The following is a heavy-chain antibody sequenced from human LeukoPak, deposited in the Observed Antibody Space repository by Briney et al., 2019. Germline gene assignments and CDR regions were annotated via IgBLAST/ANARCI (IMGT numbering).Heavy chain of an antibody. CDR1: GGSISSYY. Sequence: SETLSLTCAVSGGSISSYYWSWIRQPPGKGLEWIGYIYYSGSTNYNPSLKSRVTISVDTSKNQFSLKLSSVTAADTAVYYCARILTYSRFDPWGQGTLVTVSS. J-gene: IGHJ5*02. V-gene: IGHV4-59*01. CDR2: IYYSGST. D-gene: IGHD5-18*01. CDR3: ARILTYSRFDP.